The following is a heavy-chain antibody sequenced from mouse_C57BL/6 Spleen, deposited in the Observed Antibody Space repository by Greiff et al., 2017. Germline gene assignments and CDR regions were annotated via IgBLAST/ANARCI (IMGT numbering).Heavy chain of an antibody. D-gene: IGHD1-1*01. J-gene: IGHJ1*03. V-gene: IGHV6-6*01. CDR1: GFTFSDAW. CDR2: IRNKANNHAT. Sequence: EVKLVESGGGLVQPGGSMKLSCAASGFTFSDAWMDWVRQSPEKGLEWVAEIRNKANNHATYYAESVKGRFTISRDDSKSSVYLQMNSLRAEDTGIYDCTRRDYYGSPSYWYFDVWGTGTTVTVSS. CDR3: TRRDYYGSPSYWYFDV.